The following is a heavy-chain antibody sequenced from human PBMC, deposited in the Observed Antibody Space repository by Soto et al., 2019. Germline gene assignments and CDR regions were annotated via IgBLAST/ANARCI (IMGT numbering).Heavy chain of an antibody. CDR2: IWYDGSNK. CDR1: GFTFSSYG. CDR3: EREGAGHYGMDV. V-gene: IGHV3-33*01. J-gene: IGHJ6*02. Sequence: QVQLVESGGGVVQPGRSLRLSCAASGFTFSSYGMHWVRQAPGKGLEWVAVIWYDGSNKYYADSVKGRFTISRDNSKNTLYLQMNSLRAEDTAVYYCEREGAGHYGMDVWGQGTTVTVSS.